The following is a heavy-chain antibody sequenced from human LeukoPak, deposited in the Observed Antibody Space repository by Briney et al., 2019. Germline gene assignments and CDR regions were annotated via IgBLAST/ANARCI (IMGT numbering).Heavy chain of an antibody. J-gene: IGHJ5*02. Sequence: PGGSLRLSCTASGFTFSGYWMHWVRQAPGKGLVWVSRINGDGSTTDYADSAKGRFTVSRDIAKNTLYLQMNSLRAEDTAVYYCARDLGSCTSTDCLNIWFDPWGQGTLVTVSS. CDR2: INGDGSTT. D-gene: IGHD2-2*01. V-gene: IGHV3-74*01. CDR3: ARDLGSCTSTDCLNIWFDP. CDR1: GFTFSGYW.